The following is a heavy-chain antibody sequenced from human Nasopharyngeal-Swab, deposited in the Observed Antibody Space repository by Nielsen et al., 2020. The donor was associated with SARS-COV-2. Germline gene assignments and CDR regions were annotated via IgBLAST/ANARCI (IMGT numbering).Heavy chain of an antibody. J-gene: IGHJ6*03. V-gene: IGHV3-48*04. CDR3: ARELIGYCSGGSCYRVYYYYYMDV. CDR1: GFTFSSYS. Sequence: GESLMISCAASGFTFSSYSMNWVRQAPGKGLEWVSYISSSSSTIYYADSVKGRFTISRDNAKNSLYLQMNSLRAEDTAVYYCARELIGYCSGGSCYRVYYYYYMDVWGKGTTVTVSS. D-gene: IGHD2-15*01. CDR2: ISSSSSTI.